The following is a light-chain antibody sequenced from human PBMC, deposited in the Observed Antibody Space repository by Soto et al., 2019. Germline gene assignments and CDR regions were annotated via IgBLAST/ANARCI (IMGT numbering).Light chain of an antibody. V-gene: IGLV2-8*01. CDR3: SSFSGSNNYV. Sequence: QSALTQPPSASGSPGQSVTISCTGTSSDVGDYNFVSWYQQHPGKAPKLMIYEVSERPSGVPDRFSGSKSGNTASLTVSGLQAEDEADYYSSSFSGSNNYVFGTGTKVTVL. CDR1: SSDVGDYNF. J-gene: IGLJ1*01. CDR2: EVS.